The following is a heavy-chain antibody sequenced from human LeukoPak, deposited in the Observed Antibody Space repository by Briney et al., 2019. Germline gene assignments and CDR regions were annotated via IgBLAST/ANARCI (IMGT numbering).Heavy chain of an antibody. V-gene: IGHV5-51*01. Sequence: ESLKIPCKGSGYSFSTYWIAWVRQMPGKGLEWMGIIYPGDSDTRYSPSFQGQVTISADKSINTAYLQWSSLKASDTAMYYCARRPYDSSGYYFDYXXXGXLXXVSS. CDR2: IYPGDSDT. CDR3: ARRPYDSSGYYFDY. J-gene: IGHJ4*02. D-gene: IGHD3-22*01. CDR1: GYSFSTYW.